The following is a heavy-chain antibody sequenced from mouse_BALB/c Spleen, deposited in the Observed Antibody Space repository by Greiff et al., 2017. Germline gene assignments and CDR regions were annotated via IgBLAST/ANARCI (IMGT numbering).Heavy chain of an antibody. Sequence: EVKVVESGGGLVQPGGSLKLSCAASGFTFSSYGMSWVRQTPDKRLELVATINSNGGSTYYPDSVKGRFTISRDNAKNTLYLQMSSLKSEDTAMYYCASLYYYGLFAYWGQGTLVTVSA. CDR1: GFTFSSYG. CDR2: INSNGGST. CDR3: ASLYYYGLFAY. V-gene: IGHV5-6-3*01. D-gene: IGHD1-1*01. J-gene: IGHJ3*01.